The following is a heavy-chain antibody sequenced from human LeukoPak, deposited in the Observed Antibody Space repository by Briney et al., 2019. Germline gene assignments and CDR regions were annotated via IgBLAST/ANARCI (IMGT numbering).Heavy chain of an antibody. J-gene: IGHJ4*02. Sequence: SETLSLTCAVYGGSFSGYYWSWIRQPPGKGLEWIGEINHSGSTNYNPSLKSRVTISVDTSKNQFSLKLSSVTAADTAVYYCARGPKTELRVVDFDYWGQGTLVTVSS. V-gene: IGHV4-34*01. CDR2: INHSGST. D-gene: IGHD1-26*01. CDR1: GGSFSGYY. CDR3: ARGPKTELRVVDFDY.